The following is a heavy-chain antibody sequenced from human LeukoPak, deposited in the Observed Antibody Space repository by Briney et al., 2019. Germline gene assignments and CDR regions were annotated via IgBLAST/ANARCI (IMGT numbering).Heavy chain of an antibody. V-gene: IGHV3-7*01. CDR1: GFTFSSYG. CDR2: IKQDGSEK. J-gene: IGHJ3*02. D-gene: IGHD3-3*01. Sequence: GGSLRLSCAASGFTFSSYGIHWVRQAPGKGLEWVANIKQDGSEKYYVDSVKGRFTISRDNAKNSLYLQMNSLRAEDTAVYYCARSRITIFGVVLPIGGGAFDIWGQGTMVTVSS. CDR3: ARSRITIFGVVLPIGGGAFDI.